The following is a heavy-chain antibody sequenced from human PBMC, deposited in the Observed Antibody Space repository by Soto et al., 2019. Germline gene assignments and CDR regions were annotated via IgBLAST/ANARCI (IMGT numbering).Heavy chain of an antibody. J-gene: IGHJ5*02. CDR3: ARDEKVTGTTLSWFDP. D-gene: IGHD1-7*01. CDR1: GGSISSGDYY. Sequence: SETLSLTWTVSGGSISSGDYYWSWIRQPQGKGLEWIGYIYYSGSTYYNPSLKSRVTISVDTSKNQFSLKLSPVTAADTAVYYCARDEKVTGTTLSWFDPWGQGTLVTVSS. V-gene: IGHV4-30-4*01. CDR2: IYYSGST.